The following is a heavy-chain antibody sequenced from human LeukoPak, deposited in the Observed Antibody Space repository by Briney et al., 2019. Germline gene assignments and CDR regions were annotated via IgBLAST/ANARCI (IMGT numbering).Heavy chain of an antibody. CDR3: ARVHGDYDDFDY. D-gene: IGHD4-17*01. CDR1: GFTVSRNS. V-gene: IGHV3-53*04. Sequence: GGSLRLSCAASGFTVSRNSMSWVRQAPGKGLEWVSLIYSAGSTYYADSVKGRFTISRHNSKNTSYLQMNSLRPEDTAVYYCARVHGDYDDFDYWGQGTLVTVSS. J-gene: IGHJ4*02. CDR2: IYSAGST.